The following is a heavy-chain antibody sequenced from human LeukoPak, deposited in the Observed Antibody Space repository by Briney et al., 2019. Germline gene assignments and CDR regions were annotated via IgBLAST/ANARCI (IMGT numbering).Heavy chain of an antibody. D-gene: IGHD3-10*01. V-gene: IGHV3-33*08. CDR1: GFTVSSNY. CDR3: ARPKQGYYGWDY. J-gene: IGHJ4*02. CDR2: IRYDGSNK. Sequence: GGSLRLSCAAYGFTVSSNYMSWVRQAPGKGLERVAFIRYDGSNKYYADSVKGRFTISRDNSKNTLYLQMNSLIAEETAVYYCARPKQGYYGWDYWGQGTLVTVSS.